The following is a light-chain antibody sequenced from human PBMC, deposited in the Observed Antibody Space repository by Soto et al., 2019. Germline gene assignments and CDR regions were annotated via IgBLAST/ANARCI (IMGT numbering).Light chain of an antibody. Sequence: EIVMTKSPPTLSVSPRERATLSCRAGESISNNLAWYQQKPGQAPRLLIYGAATRAAGIPARFSGRGSGTDFTLTISRLETEDFAVFYCQQYGTPEIIFGQGTRLEIK. J-gene: IGKJ5*01. V-gene: IGKV3-15*01. CDR2: GAA. CDR3: QQYGTPEII. CDR1: ESISNN.